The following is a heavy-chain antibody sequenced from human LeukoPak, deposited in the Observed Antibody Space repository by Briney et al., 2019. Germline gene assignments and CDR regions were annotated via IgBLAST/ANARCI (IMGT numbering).Heavy chain of an antibody. J-gene: IGHJ5*02. CDR3: ARDLGSVSYLNWFDP. Sequence: ASVKFSCKASGYTFTSHYMHWARQAPGQGLEWMGIINPIGVSTSYAQKFQCKVTMTRATSTSTVYMALSSLRAEDTAVYYCARDLGSVSYLNWFDPWGQGTLVTVSS. V-gene: IGHV1-46*01. CDR1: GYTFTSHY. D-gene: IGHD3-10*01. CDR2: INPIGVST.